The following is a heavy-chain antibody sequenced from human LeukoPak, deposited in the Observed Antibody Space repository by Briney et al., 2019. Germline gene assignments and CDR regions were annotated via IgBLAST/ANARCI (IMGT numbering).Heavy chain of an antibody. CDR3: TRMTTGHDY. CDR1: GVSFNNYY. D-gene: IGHD4-17*01. J-gene: IGHJ4*02. Sequence: PSETLSLTCAVSGVSFNNYYWSWVRQTPGKGLEWIGEINHSGYTNDSPSLKSRVTLSIDTSRKQFSLNLRSVTVADTGIYYCTRMTTGHDYWGQGTLVTVSS. CDR2: INHSGYT. V-gene: IGHV4-34*01.